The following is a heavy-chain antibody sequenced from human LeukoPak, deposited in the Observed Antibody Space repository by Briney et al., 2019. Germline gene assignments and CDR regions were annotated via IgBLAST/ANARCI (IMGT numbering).Heavy chain of an antibody. J-gene: IGHJ4*02. V-gene: IGHV1-69*05. Sequence: SVKVSCKASGGTFSSYAISWVRQAPGQGLEWMGGIIPIFGTANYAQKFQGRVTITTDESTSTAYMELSSLRSEDTAVYYCAKPSAQYSGYDWAFSTWGQGTLVTVSS. CDR3: AKPSAQYSGYDWAFST. CDR1: GGTFSSYA. D-gene: IGHD5-12*01. CDR2: IIPIFGTA.